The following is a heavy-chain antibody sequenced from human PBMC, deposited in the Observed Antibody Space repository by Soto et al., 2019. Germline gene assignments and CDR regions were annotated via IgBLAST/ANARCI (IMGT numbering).Heavy chain of an antibody. CDR1: GYTFTSYG. CDR3: ARDVGYGLIDY. CDR2: INAYNGNT. J-gene: IGHJ4*02. Sequence: QVQLVQSGAEVKKPGASVKVSCKASGYTFTSYGISWVRQAPGQGLEWMGWINAYNGNTNYAQKLQGRVTMTTDTYASTAYMELRSLRFDDTVVYYCARDVGYGLIDYWGQGTLVTVSS. D-gene: IGHD5-18*01. V-gene: IGHV1-18*01.